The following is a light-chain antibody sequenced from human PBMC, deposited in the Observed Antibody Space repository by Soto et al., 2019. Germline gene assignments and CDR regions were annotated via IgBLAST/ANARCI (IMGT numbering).Light chain of an antibody. CDR3: TSYTTSTTWV. CDR2: GVS. V-gene: IGLV2-14*01. Sequence: QSALTQPASVSGSPGQSITISCTGTSSDVGAYDYVSWFQQHPGKAPKLMIYGVSNRPSGVSDRFSGSKSGNTASLTISGLQAEDEADYYCTSYTTSTTWVFGGGTKLTVL. J-gene: IGLJ3*02. CDR1: SSDVGAYDY.